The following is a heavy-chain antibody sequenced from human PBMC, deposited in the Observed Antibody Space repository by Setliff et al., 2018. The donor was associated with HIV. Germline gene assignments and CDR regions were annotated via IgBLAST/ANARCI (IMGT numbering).Heavy chain of an antibody. V-gene: IGHV4-59*11. CDR2: IYNSGST. D-gene: IGHD5-18*01. CDR3: ARRGAAMVLNWFDP. J-gene: IGHJ5*02. Sequence: SETLSLTCTVSGGSISSHYWSWIRQPPGKGLEWIGYIYNSGSTNYNPSLKSRVTISVDTSKNQFSLKLSSVTAADTAVYYCARRGAAMVLNWFDPWGQGTLVTVSS. CDR1: GGSISSHY.